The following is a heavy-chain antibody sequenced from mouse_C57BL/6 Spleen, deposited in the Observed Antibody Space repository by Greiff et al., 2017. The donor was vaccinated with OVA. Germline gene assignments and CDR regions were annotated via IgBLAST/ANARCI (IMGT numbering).Heavy chain of an antibody. CDR2: IWSGGST. Sequence: VQRVESGPGLVQPSQSLSITCTVSGFSLTSYGVHWVRQSPGQGLEWLGVIWSGGSTDYNAAFISRLSISKDNSTSQVFFKMNSLQADDTAIYYCAKYSNYWYCEVWGTGTTDTVAS. CDR1: GFSLTSYG. V-gene: IGHV2-2*01. D-gene: IGHD2-5*01. CDR3: AKYSNYWYCEV. J-gene: IGHJ1*03.